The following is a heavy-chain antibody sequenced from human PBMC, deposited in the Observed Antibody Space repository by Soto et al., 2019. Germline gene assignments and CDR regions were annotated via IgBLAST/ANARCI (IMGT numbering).Heavy chain of an antibody. CDR2: ISYDGSNK. D-gene: IGHD1-26*01. CDR3: ARRQSGSYFYGMDV. V-gene: IGHV3-30-3*01. CDR1: GFTFSSYA. J-gene: IGHJ6*02. Sequence: GGSLRLSCAASGFTFSSYAMYWVRQAPGKGLEWVAVISYDGSNKYYADSVKGRFTISRDNSKNTLYLQMNSLRAEDTAVYYCARRQSGSYFYGMDVWGQGTTVTVCS.